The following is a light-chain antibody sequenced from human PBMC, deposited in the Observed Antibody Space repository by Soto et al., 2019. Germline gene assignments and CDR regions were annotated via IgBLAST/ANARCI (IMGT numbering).Light chain of an antibody. CDR2: SNN. Sequence: QPVLTQPPSASGTPGQRGSISCSGSSSNIGSNTVNWYQQLPGTAPKLLIYSNNQRPSGDPARFSGSKSGTSASLANSRLQSDDEVDYCCAAWDDTLNAHYVFGTGTKLTVL. V-gene: IGLV1-44*01. CDR3: AAWDDTLNAHYV. J-gene: IGLJ1*01. CDR1: SSNIGSNT.